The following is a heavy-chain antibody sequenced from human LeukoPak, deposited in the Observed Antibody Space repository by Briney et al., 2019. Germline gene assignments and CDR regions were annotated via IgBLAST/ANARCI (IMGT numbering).Heavy chain of an antibody. CDR3: ARGYALYSGRYIDFDY. J-gene: IGHJ4*02. D-gene: IGHD1-26*01. Sequence: ASEKVSCKASGYTFTGHYMHWVRQGPGQGLEWMGWINTNNGGTNYAQKFQGRVTMTRDTSISTAYMELSRLRSDDTAVYYCARGYALYSGRYIDFDYWGQGTLVTVSS. CDR2: INTNNGGT. CDR1: GYTFTGHY. V-gene: IGHV1-2*02.